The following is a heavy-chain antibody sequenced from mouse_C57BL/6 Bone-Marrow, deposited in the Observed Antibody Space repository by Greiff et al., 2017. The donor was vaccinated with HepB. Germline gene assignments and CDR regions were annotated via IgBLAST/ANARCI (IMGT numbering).Heavy chain of an antibody. J-gene: IGHJ4*01. CDR3: ARGGFTTLYYYAMDY. D-gene: IGHD1-1*01. CDR2: ISDGGSYT. V-gene: IGHV5-4*03. Sequence: EVKVVESGGGLVKPGGSLKLSCAASGFTFSSYAMSWVRQTPEKRLEWVATISDGGSYTYYPDNVKGRFTISRDNAKNNLYLQMSHLKSEDTAMYYCARGGFTTLYYYAMDYWGQGTSVTVSS. CDR1: GFTFSSYA.